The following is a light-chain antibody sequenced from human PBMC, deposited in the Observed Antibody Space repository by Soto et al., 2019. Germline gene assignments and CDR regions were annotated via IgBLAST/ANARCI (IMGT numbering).Light chain of an antibody. CDR1: QSVISSY. J-gene: IGKJ5*01. V-gene: IGKV3D-20*02. CDR3: QQRNYCPIT. Sequence: EIVMTQSPGTLSLSQGERATLSCRASQSVISSYFAWYQQKLGQAPRLLIYDASKRATGIPARFSGSGSGTDFTLTINSLEPEDFAVYYCQQRNYCPITLGQGTRVEI. CDR2: DAS.